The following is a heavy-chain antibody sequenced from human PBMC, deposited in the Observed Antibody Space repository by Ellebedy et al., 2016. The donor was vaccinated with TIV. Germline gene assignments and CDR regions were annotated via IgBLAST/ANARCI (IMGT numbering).Heavy chain of an antibody. CDR3: ARSRGVSY. V-gene: IGHV3-7*03. J-gene: IGHJ4*02. CDR2: IKQDGSEK. CDR1: GFPFRNYW. D-gene: IGHD2-8*01. Sequence: GESLKISCAASGFPFRNYWMTWVRQAPGKGPECVANIKQDGSEKYYVDSVKGRFPIASDNAKKSLYLQMNRLRAEDTAVYFCARSRGVSYWGQGTLVTVSS.